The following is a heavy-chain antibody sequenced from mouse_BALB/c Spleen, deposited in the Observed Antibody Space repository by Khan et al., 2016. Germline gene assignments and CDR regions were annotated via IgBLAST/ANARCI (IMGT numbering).Heavy chain of an antibody. J-gene: IGHJ4*01. CDR3: VRPHYYGSSYGAMDY. V-gene: IGHV1-37*01. D-gene: IGHD1-1*01. Sequence: VQLQQSGPELVKPGASVKISCKASGYSFTGYFMNWVKQSHGKSLEWIGRIIPYNGDTFSNQKFRGKATLTVDTSSSTAHMELLSLTSEDSAVYYCVRPHYYGSSYGAMDYWGQGTSVTVSS. CDR1: GYSFTGYF. CDR2: IIPYNGDT.